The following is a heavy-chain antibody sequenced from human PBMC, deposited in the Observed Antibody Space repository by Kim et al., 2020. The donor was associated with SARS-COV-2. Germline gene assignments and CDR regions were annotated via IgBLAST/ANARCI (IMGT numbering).Heavy chain of an antibody. Sequence: SETLSLTCNVSGASITTSSYYWGWIRQPPGKGLEWIGSIFHTGSPFYNPSLKSRLTISVDTSKNQFSLKLKSLTAADTAVYFCAQLPRAFNYGPRGALFHWGPGTLVTVSS. CDR3: AQLPRAFNYGPRGALFH. D-gene: IGHD1-1*01. V-gene: IGHV4-39*01. CDR2: IFHTGSP. J-gene: IGHJ4*01. CDR1: GASITTSSYY.